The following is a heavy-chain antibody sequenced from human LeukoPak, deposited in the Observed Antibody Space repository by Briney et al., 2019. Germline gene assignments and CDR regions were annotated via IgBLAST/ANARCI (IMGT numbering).Heavy chain of an antibody. CDR2: ISSSSSYI. V-gene: IGHV3-21*01. CDR3: ARNKVGAIDYYYYGMDV. Sequence: GGSLRLSCAASGFTFSSYSMNWVRKAQGKGLEGVSSISSSSSYIYYADSVKGRFTISRDNAKNSLYLQMNSLRAEDTAVYYCARNKVGAIDYYYYGMDVWGQGTTVTVSS. J-gene: IGHJ6*02. CDR1: GFTFSSYS. D-gene: IGHD1-26*01.